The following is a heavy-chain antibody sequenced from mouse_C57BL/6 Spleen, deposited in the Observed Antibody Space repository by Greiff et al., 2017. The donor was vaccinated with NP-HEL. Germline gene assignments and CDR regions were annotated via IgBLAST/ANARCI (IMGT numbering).Heavy chain of an antibody. Sequence: QVQLKESGPELVKPGASVKISCKASGYAFSSSWMNWVKQRPGKGLEWIGRIYPGDGDTNYNGKFKGKATLTADKSSSTAYMQLSSLTSEDSAVYFCARETVVARRGYFDYWGQGTTLTVSS. V-gene: IGHV1-82*01. D-gene: IGHD1-1*01. CDR2: IYPGDGDT. J-gene: IGHJ2*01. CDR1: GYAFSSSW. CDR3: ARETVVARRGYFDY.